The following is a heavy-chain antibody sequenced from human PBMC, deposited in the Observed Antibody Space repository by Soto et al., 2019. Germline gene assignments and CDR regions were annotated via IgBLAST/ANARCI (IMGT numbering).Heavy chain of an antibody. V-gene: IGHV3-30-3*01. CDR2: ISYDEINK. CDR1: GFTFSNYA. D-gene: IGHD1-26*01. CDR3: ATFLLVGSFDI. Sequence: QVQLEESGGGVVQPGRSLRLSCAASGFTFSNYAMHWVRQAPGKGLEWVAVISYDEINKYYADSVKGRFTISRDNSKNTLSLQMNTLRAEDTAVYYCATFLLVGSFDIWGQGTMVTVSS. J-gene: IGHJ3*02.